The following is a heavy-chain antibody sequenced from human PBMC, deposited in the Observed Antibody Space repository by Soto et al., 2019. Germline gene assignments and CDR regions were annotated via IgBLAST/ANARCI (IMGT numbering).Heavy chain of an antibody. Sequence: SETLSLTCAVYGGSFSGYYWSWIRQPPGKGLEWIGEINHSGSTNYNPSLKSRVTISVDTSKNQFSLKLSFVTAADTAVYYCARGRGRYCSSTSCYALWTYYYYGMDVWGQGTTVTVSS. CDR1: GGSFSGYY. CDR3: ARGRGRYCSSTSCYALWTYYYYGMDV. CDR2: INHSGST. V-gene: IGHV4-34*01. D-gene: IGHD2-2*01. J-gene: IGHJ6*02.